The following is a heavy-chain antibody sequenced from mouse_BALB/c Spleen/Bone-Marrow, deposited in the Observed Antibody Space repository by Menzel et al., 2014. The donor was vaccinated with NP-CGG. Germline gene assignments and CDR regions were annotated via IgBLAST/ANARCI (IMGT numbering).Heavy chain of an antibody. CDR3: ARWACYAGDY. J-gene: IGHJ4*01. Sequence: VQLKESGAELVKPGASAKLSCTASGFNIKDTYMHWVKQRPEQGLEWIGRIDPANGNTKYDPKFQGKATITADTSSNTAYLQLSSITTEDTAVCYCARWACYAGDYRGQGTPVTVPS. V-gene: IGHV14-3*02. CDR2: IDPANGNT. CDR1: GFNIKDTY.